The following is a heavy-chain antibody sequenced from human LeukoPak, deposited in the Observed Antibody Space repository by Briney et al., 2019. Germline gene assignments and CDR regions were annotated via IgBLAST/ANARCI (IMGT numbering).Heavy chain of an antibody. CDR2: ISAYNGNT. CDR1: GYTFTSYG. D-gene: IGHD3-16*01. CDR3: ARDSSHYGPPLGMDV. Sequence: ASVKVSCKASGYTFTSYGISWVRQAPGQGLEWMGWISAYNGNTNYAQKLQGRVTMTTDTSTSTAYMELRSLRSDDTAVYYCARDSSHYGPPLGMDVWGQGTTVTVSS. V-gene: IGHV1-18*01. J-gene: IGHJ6*02.